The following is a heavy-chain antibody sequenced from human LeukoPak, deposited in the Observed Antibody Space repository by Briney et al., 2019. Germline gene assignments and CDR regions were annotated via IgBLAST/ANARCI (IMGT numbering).Heavy chain of an antibody. Sequence: GGSLRLSCAASGFTFSNHEMNWVRQAPGKGLEWVSCISNNGNTIYYADSVKGRFSISRDNAKNSLLLQLNSLSAEDTAIYYCARGLRRGFCSSASCSVFDYWGQGTLVTVSS. V-gene: IGHV3-48*03. CDR1: GFTFSNHE. J-gene: IGHJ4*02. D-gene: IGHD2-2*01. CDR2: ISNNGNTI. CDR3: ARGLRRGFCSSASCSVFDY.